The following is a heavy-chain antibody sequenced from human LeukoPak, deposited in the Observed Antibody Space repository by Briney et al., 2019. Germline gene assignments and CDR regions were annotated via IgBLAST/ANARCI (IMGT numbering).Heavy chain of an antibody. CDR3: ARMRSSSSAWGDYFDY. V-gene: IGHV1-18*01. CDR2: ISAYNGNT. D-gene: IGHD6-13*01. CDR1: GYTFTSYG. J-gene: IGHJ4*02. Sequence: GASVKVSCKASGYTFTSYGISWVRQAPGQGLGWMGWISAYNGNTNYAQKLQGRVTMTTDTSTSTAYMELRSLRSDDTAVYYCARMRSSSSAWGDYFDYWGQGTLVTVSS.